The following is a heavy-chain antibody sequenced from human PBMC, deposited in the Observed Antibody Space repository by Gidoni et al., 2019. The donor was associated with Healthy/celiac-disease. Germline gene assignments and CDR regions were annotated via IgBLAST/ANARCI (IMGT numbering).Heavy chain of an antibody. J-gene: IGHJ6*04. CDR3: ARDLYYDFWSVYYPYYYYGMDV. CDR2: IKQDGSEK. D-gene: IGHD3-3*01. Sequence: EVQLVESGGGLVQPGGSLRRSCAASGFTSRSYWMAWFRQARGKGLEWVANIKQDGSEKYYVDSEKGRFTISRDNAKNSLYLQINSLRAEDTAVYYCARDLYYDFWSVYYPYYYYGMDVWGKGTTVTVSS. CDR1: GFTSRSYW. V-gene: IGHV3-7*05.